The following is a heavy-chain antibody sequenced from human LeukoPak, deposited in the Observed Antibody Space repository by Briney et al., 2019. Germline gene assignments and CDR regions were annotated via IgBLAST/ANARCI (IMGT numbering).Heavy chain of an antibody. CDR1: GYTFTSYG. V-gene: IGHV1-18*04. CDR2: ISPYSGNT. J-gene: IGHJ4*02. D-gene: IGHD3-16*02. Sequence: VASVKVSCKASGYTFTSYGISWVRQAPGQGLEWMGSISPYSGNTNYAERLQGRVIMTTDTSTRTAYMELRSLRSDDTDVFYCARDQYDYVWGSYRPYFDYWGQGTLVTVSS. CDR3: ARDQYDYVWGSYRPYFDY.